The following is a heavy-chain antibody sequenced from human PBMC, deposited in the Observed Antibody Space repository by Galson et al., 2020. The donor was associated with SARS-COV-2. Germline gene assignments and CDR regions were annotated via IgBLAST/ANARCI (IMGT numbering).Heavy chain of an antibody. CDR3: ATGLMITGTETVDI. Sequence: GGSLRLSCAGSGFSISVNDMNWLRQSPAKGLEWVSGIGTSGDTYYTDSVKGRFTISRENAKNSFHLQMDSLTAGDTAIYYCATGLMITGTETVDIWGQGTIVTVSS. CDR1: GFSISVND. V-gene: IGHV3-13*01. CDR2: IGTSGDT. J-gene: IGHJ3*02. D-gene: IGHD3-16*01.